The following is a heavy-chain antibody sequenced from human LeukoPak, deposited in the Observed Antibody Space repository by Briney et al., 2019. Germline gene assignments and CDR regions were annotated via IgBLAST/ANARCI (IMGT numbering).Heavy chain of an antibody. CDR1: GFTFSSYW. D-gene: IGHD5-18*01. CDR3: AKRYSYGLIHYYGMDV. CDR2: IKQDGSEK. Sequence: GGSLRLSCAASGFTFSSYWMSWVRQAPGKGLEWVANIKQDGSEKYYVDSVKGRFTISRDNAKNSLYLQMNSLRAEDTAVYYCAKRYSYGLIHYYGMDVWGQGTTVTVSS. V-gene: IGHV3-7*03. J-gene: IGHJ6*02.